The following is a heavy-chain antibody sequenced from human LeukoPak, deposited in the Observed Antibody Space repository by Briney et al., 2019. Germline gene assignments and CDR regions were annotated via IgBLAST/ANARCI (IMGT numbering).Heavy chain of an antibody. D-gene: IGHD2-2*01. CDR2: ISTTGDP. Sequence: GGSLRLSCAASGFTFSSYVMGWVRQAPGKGLEWVSAISTTGDPYYLGSVKGRFTISRENAKNSFYLQMNSLRAGDTAVYYCAGQARPGSAEGAFDIWGQGTMVTVSS. CDR1: GFTFSSYV. CDR3: AGQARPGSAEGAFDI. J-gene: IGHJ3*02. V-gene: IGHV3-13*05.